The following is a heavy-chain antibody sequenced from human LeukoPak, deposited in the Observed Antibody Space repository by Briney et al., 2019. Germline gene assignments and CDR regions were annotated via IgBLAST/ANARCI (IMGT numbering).Heavy chain of an antibody. Sequence: GGSLRLSCAASGFTFSSYAMSWVRRAPGKGLEWVSALTGSGGSTYYADSVKGRFTISRDNAKNTLYLQMNSLRAEDTAVYFCAKDQGHFDYWGQGALVTVSS. CDR2: LTGSGGST. CDR1: GFTFSSYA. CDR3: AKDQGHFDY. J-gene: IGHJ4*02. V-gene: IGHV3-23*01.